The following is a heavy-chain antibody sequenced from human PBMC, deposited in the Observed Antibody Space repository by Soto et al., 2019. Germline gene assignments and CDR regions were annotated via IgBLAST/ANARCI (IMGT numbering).Heavy chain of an antibody. CDR3: ARNGTQTGYSYGMDV. CDR1: GGTFSDFT. V-gene: IGHV1-69*01. CDR2: IIPIFDTA. Sequence: QVQLVQSGAELRKPGSSVKVSCKASGGTFSDFTINWVRQAPGQRLEWMGGIIPIFDTANYAEKFQGRVTSTAEESTSTSFMEVSSLRTEETAVDYCARNGTQTGYSYGMDVWGQGTMVNVSS. J-gene: IGHJ6*02. D-gene: IGHD1-1*01.